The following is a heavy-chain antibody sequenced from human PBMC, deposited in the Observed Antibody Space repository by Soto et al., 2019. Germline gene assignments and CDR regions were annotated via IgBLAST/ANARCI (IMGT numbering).Heavy chain of an antibody. J-gene: IGHJ4*02. D-gene: IGHD2-15*01. V-gene: IGHV4-39*01. CDR2: IYYSGST. Sequence: QLQLQESGPGLVKPSETLSLTCTVSGGSISSSSYYWGWIRQPPGKGLEWIGSIYYSGSTYYNPSLKSRVTMAVYTSTNQFSLKLRSVTAADTAVYYCASFLYCSGGSCYVAFDYWGQGTLVTVSS. CDR3: ASFLYCSGGSCYVAFDY. CDR1: GGSISSSSYY.